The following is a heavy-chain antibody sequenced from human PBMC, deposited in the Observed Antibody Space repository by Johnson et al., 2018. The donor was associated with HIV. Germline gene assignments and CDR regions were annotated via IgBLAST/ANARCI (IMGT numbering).Heavy chain of an antibody. CDR2: ISYDGSNK. Sequence: QVQLVESGGGVVQPGRSLRLSCAASGFTFSSYAMHWVRQAPGKGLEWVAVISYDGSNKYYADSVKGRFTISRDNSKNTLYLQMNSLRAEDTAVYYCATALGYVAFDIWGQGTMVTVSS. CDR3: ATALGYVAFDI. J-gene: IGHJ3*02. CDR1: GFTFSSYA. V-gene: IGHV3-30*04. D-gene: IGHD6-13*01.